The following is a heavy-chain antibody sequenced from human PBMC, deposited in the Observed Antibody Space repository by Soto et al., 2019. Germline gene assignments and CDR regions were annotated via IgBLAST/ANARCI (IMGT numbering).Heavy chain of an antibody. Sequence: ASLKVHCKTSGDTFTSYYIHCVRQAPGQGLEWMGIINPSGGSTSYAQKFQGRVTMTRDTSTSTVYMELSSLRSEDTAVYYCASLTSHLPDDYWGQGTLV. D-gene: IGHD2-2*01. CDR3: ASLTSHLPDDY. J-gene: IGHJ4*02. V-gene: IGHV1-46*01. CDR1: GDTFTSYY. CDR2: INPSGGST.